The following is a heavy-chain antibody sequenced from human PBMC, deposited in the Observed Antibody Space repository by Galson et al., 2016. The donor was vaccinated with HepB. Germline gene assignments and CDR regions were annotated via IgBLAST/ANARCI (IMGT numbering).Heavy chain of an antibody. CDR2: VSYSGSA. Sequence: TLSLTCTVSGGSISSGGYYWSWIRQHPGKGLEWIGYVSYSGSAYYSPSLKTRLAISIDTSKNQFSLKLNSVTAADTAVYLCARVIGVRGRGYQNDDWGQGTLVTVSS. J-gene: IGHJ4*02. D-gene: IGHD3-10*01. V-gene: IGHV4-31*03. CDR3: ARVIGVRGRGYQNDD. CDR1: GGSISSGGYY.